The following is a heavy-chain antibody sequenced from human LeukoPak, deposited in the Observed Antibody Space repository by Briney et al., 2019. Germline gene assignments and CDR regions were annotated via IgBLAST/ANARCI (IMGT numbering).Heavy chain of an antibody. Sequence: GASVKVTCKASGGTFSSYANSWVRQAPGQGLEWVGVIIPIFGTANYAQKFQGRVTITTDKSTSTAYMELSSLRSEDTAVYYCARVVPHNNWFGPWGQGSLVIVSS. CDR3: ARVVPHNNWFGP. CDR2: IIPIFGTA. D-gene: IGHD6-13*01. J-gene: IGHJ5*02. V-gene: IGHV1-69*05. CDR1: GGTFSSYA.